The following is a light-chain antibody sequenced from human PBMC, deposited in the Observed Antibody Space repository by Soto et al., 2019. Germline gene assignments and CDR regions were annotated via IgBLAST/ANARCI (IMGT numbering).Light chain of an antibody. CDR2: EVT. Sequence: QSALTQPASASGSPGQSIAISCSGSSSDLGIYNYVSWYQQHPGKVPKLMIFEVTNRPSGVSNRFSASKSGNTASLTISGLQAEDEADYYCTSYTTSSNRVFGNGTKVTV. V-gene: IGLV2-14*01. CDR1: SSDLGIYNY. J-gene: IGLJ1*01. CDR3: TSYTTSSNRV.